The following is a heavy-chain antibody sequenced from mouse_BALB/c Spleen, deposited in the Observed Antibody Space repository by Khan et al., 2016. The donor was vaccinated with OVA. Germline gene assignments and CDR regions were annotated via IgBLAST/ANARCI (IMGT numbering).Heavy chain of an antibody. D-gene: IGHD2-14*01. V-gene: IGHV1S136*01. Sequence: VQLQQSGPELVKPGASVKMSCKASGYTFTSYVMHWLRQKPGQGLEWIGYIYPYNDDTKYNEKFKGKATLTSDKSSSTAYRELISLTSADSAVYYCAKNYRYDVYFDYWGQGTTLTVSS. CDR2: IYPYNDDT. CDR3: AKNYRYDVYFDY. CDR1: GYTFTSYV. J-gene: IGHJ2*01.